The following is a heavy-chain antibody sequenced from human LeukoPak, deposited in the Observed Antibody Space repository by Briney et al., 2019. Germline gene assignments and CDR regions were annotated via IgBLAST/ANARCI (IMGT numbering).Heavy chain of an antibody. J-gene: IGHJ4*02. Sequence: PSETLSLTCTVSGDSISSSSYFWGWIRQPPGKGLEWIGTFYYSGMTYYNPSLKSRVTISVDTSKNQFSLKLSFVTAADTAVYYCARQSLDILTSLYYFDYWGQGTLVTVSS. D-gene: IGHD3-9*01. CDR1: GDSISSSSYF. CDR2: FYYSGMT. CDR3: ARQSLDILTSLYYFDY. V-gene: IGHV4-39*01.